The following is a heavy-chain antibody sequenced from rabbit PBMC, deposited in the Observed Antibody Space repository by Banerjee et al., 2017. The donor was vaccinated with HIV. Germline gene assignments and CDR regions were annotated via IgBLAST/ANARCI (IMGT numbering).Heavy chain of an antibody. Sequence: EESGGDLVKPGASLTLTCKASGFTLSNYWICWVRQAPGKGLEWIGYIYTGDGSTYYANWVNGRFTISRSTSLNTVTLQMTSLTAADTATYFCARDLAAVIGWNFNLWGPGTLVTVS. D-gene: IGHD1-1*01. CDR2: IYTGDGST. J-gene: IGHJ4*01. CDR1: GFTLSNYW. CDR3: ARDLAAVIGWNFNL. V-gene: IGHV1S47*01.